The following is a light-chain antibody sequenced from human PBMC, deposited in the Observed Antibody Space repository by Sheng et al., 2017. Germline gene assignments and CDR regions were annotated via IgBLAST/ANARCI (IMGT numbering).Light chain of an antibody. CDR3: QQYGSSPWT. J-gene: IGKJ1*01. CDR1: QRISNH. Sequence: EIVMTQSPATLSVSPGERATLSCRASQRISNHLAWYQQKPGQAPRLLIYDVSARATGVPARFSGSGSGRDFTLTISRLEPEDFAVYYCQQYGSSPWTFGHGTRVEIK. V-gene: IGKV3-15*01. CDR2: DVS.